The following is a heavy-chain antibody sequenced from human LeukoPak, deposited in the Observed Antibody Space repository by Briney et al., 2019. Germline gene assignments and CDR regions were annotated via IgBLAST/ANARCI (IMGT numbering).Heavy chain of an antibody. D-gene: IGHD3-10*01. V-gene: IGHV4-39*07. Sequence: SETLSLTCTVSGGSISSSSYYWGWIRQPPGKGLEWIGSIYYSGSTNYNPSLKSRVTISVDTSKNQFSLKLSSVTAADTAVYYCARSLYYYGSDSFDIWGQGTMVSVSS. CDR1: GGSISSSSYY. CDR3: ARSLYYYGSDSFDI. CDR2: IYYSGST. J-gene: IGHJ3*02.